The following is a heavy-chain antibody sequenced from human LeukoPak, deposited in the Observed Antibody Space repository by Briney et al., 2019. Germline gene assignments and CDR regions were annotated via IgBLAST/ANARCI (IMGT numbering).Heavy chain of an antibody. CDR3: ARDGYDILTGYYTPPY. CDR2: INAGNGNT. V-gene: IGHV1-3*01. D-gene: IGHD3-9*01. Sequence: ASVKVSCKASGYTFTSYAMHWVRQAPGQRLEWMGWINAGNGNTEYSQKFQGRVTITRDTSASTAYMELSSLRSEDTAVYYCARDGYDILTGYYTPPYWGQGTLVTVSS. J-gene: IGHJ4*02. CDR1: GYTFTSYA.